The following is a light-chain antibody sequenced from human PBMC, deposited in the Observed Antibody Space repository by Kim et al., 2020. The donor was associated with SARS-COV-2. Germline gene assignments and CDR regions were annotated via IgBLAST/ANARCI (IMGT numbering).Light chain of an antibody. CDR2: AAS. Sequence: SASVGDRVTITCRASKSISSYLNWYQQKPGKAPKLLIYAASSLQSGVPSRFSGSGSGTDFTLTISSLQPEDFVTYYCQQSYSTPRTFGQGTKLEI. J-gene: IGKJ2*02. V-gene: IGKV1-39*01. CDR1: KSISSY. CDR3: QQSYSTPRT.